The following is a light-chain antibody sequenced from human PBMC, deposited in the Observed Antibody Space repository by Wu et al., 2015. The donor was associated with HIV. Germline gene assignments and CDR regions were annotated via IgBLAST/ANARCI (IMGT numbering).Light chain of an antibody. CDR3: QQYNYRPS. V-gene: IGKV3-15*01. J-gene: IGKJ4*01. CDR2: GPS. Sequence: SAGDTSHPFPSQGQSECQYQGSLVPAEPGQAPRLLVYGPSIRATGVPARFTGSGSGTDFTLTITSLQSEDFAVYFCQQYNYRPSFGGGTKV. CDR1: ECQYQ.